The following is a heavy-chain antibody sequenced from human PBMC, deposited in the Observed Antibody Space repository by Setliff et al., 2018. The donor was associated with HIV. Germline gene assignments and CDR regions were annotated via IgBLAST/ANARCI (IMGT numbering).Heavy chain of an antibody. V-gene: IGHV4-39*01. Sequence: SETLSLTCTVSGGSISSSSHYWGWIRQPPGKGLEWIGSIYFSGSTYYNPSLKGRVTISVDTSKNQFSLKLSSVTAADTAVYYCARPRYAYGTPPAFDIWGRGTVVTVSS. D-gene: IGHD5-18*01. CDR3: ARPRYAYGTPPAFDI. J-gene: IGHJ3*02. CDR2: IYFSGST. CDR1: GGSISSSSHY.